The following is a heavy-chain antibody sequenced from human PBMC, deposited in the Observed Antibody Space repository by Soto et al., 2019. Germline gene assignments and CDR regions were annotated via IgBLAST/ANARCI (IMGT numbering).Heavy chain of an antibody. D-gene: IGHD4-17*01. V-gene: IGHV4-30-2*01. CDR2: IYHSGYT. Sequence: QLQLQESGSGLVKPSQTLSLTCAVSGGSISSGGYSWSWIWQPPGKGLEWIGYIYHSGYTYYNPSLKSRVTISVDRSKNQFSLKLSSVTAADTAVYYCARAHYGDYGYGMDVWGQGTTVTVSS. J-gene: IGHJ6*02. CDR1: GGSISSGGYS. CDR3: ARAHYGDYGYGMDV.